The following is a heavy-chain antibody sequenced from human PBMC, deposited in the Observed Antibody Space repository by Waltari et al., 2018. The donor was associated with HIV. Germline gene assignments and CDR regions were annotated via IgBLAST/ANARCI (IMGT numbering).Heavy chain of an antibody. J-gene: IGHJ1*01. D-gene: IGHD1-26*01. CDR1: GDSISRSPYY. Sequence: QLQLQESGPGLVKPSETLSLTCTVSGDSISRSPYYWGWIRQPPGKGLVWIGSVYYLGSTYYSPSLKSRVTISLDTSKNRFSLKWNSVTAADTAVYYCARTYTGSSQYFQLWGQGTLVTVSS. CDR3: ARTYTGSSQYFQL. V-gene: IGHV4-39*01. CDR2: VYYLGST.